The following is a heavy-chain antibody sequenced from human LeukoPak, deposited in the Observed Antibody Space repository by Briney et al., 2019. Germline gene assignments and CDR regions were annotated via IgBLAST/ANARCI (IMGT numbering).Heavy chain of an antibody. V-gene: IGHV4-4*09. CDR2: IYTSGST. J-gene: IGHJ5*02. Sequence: SETLSLTCTVSGGSISSYYWSWIRQPPGKGLEWIGYIYTSGSTNYNPSLKSRVTISVDTSKNQFSLKLSSVTAADTAVYYCARHNADYGGNFPEGWFDPWGQGTLVTVPS. CDR3: ARHNADYGGNFPEGWFDP. D-gene: IGHD4-23*01. CDR1: GGSISSYY.